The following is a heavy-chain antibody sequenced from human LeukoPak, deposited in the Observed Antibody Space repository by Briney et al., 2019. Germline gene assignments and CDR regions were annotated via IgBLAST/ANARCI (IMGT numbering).Heavy chain of an antibody. CDR1: GFTFSSYV. D-gene: IGHD5-18*01. Sequence: PGRSLRLSCAGSGFTFSSYVMHWVRQAPGRGLEWVSSLSGGGDTAYYADSVKGRFTIYRDNSRDTLYLQVNSLRADDTALYYCAFSPLGDNYGFPYWGQGALVIVSS. CDR2: LSGGGDTA. J-gene: IGHJ4*02. CDR3: AFSPLGDNYGFPY. V-gene: IGHV3-23*01.